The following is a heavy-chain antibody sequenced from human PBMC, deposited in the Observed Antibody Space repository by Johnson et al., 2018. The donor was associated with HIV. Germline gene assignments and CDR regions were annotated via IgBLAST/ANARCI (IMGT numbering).Heavy chain of an antibody. CDR2: ISYDGSNK. D-gene: IGHD3-22*01. V-gene: IGHV3-30-3*01. CDR3: ARDPFWLKAFDI. J-gene: IGHJ3*02. Sequence: QVQLVESGGGVVQPGRSLRLSCAASGFTFSSYAMHWVRQAPGKGLEWVAVISYDGSNKYYADSVKGRFTISRDNSKNTLYLQMISLRTEDTAVYYCARDPFWLKAFDIWGQGTMVTVSS. CDR1: GFTFSSYA.